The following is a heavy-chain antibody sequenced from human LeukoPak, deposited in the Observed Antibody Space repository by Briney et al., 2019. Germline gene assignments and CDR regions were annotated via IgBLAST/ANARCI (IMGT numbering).Heavy chain of an antibody. Sequence: GGSLRLSCAASGFTFDDYTMHWVRQAPGKGLEWVSLISWDGGSTYYADSVKGRFTISRDNSKNSLYLQMNSLRTEDTALYYCAKGGSGGSREFDPWGQGTLVTVSS. CDR2: ISWDGGST. CDR1: GFTFDDYT. D-gene: IGHD2-15*01. CDR3: AKGGSGGSREFDP. V-gene: IGHV3-43*01. J-gene: IGHJ5*02.